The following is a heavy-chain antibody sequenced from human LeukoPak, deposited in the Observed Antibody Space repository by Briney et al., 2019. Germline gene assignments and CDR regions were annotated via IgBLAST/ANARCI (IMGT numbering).Heavy chain of an antibody. D-gene: IGHD2-2*01. Sequence: SETLSLTCTVSGGSISSYYWSWIRQPPGKGLEWIGYIYYSGSTNYNPSLKSRVTISVDTSKNQFSLKLSFVTAADTAVYYCARGGSSIWGSYYFDYWGQGTLVTVSS. CDR2: IYYSGST. CDR1: GGSISSYY. CDR3: ARGGSSIWGSYYFDY. V-gene: IGHV4-59*01. J-gene: IGHJ4*02.